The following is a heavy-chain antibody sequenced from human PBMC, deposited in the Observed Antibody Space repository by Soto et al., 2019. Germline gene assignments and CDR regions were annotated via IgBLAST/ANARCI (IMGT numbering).Heavy chain of an antibody. CDR2: IYYSGST. V-gene: IGHV4-59*01. J-gene: IGHJ6*03. Sequence: SETLSLTCTVSGGSISSYYWRWIRQPPGKGLEWIGYIYYSGSTNYNPSLKSRVTISVDTSKNQFSLKLSSVTAADTAVDYCAIVVYGGYVYNYDLMDVWAKGTSVPVSS. CDR3: AIVVYGGYVYNYDLMDV. D-gene: IGHD4-17*01. CDR1: GGSISSYY.